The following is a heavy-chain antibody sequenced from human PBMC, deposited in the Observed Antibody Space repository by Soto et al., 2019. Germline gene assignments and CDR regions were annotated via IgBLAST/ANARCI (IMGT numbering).Heavy chain of an antibody. Sequence: PGGSMRLSCAASGFTFSSQGMHWVRQAPGKGLEWVAVIWYDGSNKYYADSVKGRFTISRDNSKNTLYLQMNSLRAEDTAVYYCVKDCGGGGSFTDWGKGSPGTVSS. D-gene: IGHD2-15*01. CDR3: VKDCGGGGSFTD. J-gene: IGHJ4*02. CDR1: GFTFSSQG. CDR2: IWYDGSNK. V-gene: IGHV3-33*06.